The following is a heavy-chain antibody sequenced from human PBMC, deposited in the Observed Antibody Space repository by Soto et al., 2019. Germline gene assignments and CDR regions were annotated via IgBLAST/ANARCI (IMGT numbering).Heavy chain of an antibody. D-gene: IGHD2-21*01. CDR1: GFTFSSYA. CDR2: ISYDGSNK. Sequence: QVQLVESGGGVVQPGRSLRLSCAASGFTFSSYAMHWVRQAPGKGLEWVAVISYDGSNKYYADSVKGRFTISRDNSKNTLYLQMNGLRVEDTAMYYCAKSRNDYGGDYRPAEYFQHWGQGTLVTVSS. V-gene: IGHV3-30-3*02. J-gene: IGHJ1*01. CDR3: AKSRNDYGGDYRPAEYFQH.